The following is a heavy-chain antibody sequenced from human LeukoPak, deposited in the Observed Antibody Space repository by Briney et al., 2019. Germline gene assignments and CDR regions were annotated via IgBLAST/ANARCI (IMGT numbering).Heavy chain of an antibody. Sequence: PSQTLSLTCTVSGGSISSGGYYWSWIRQPPGKGLEWIGYIYHSGSTYYNPSLKSRVTISVDRSKNQFSLKLSSVTAADTAVYYCARGYGSSDYFDYWGQGTLVTVSS. CDR2: IYHSGST. J-gene: IGHJ4*02. CDR1: GGSISSGGYY. V-gene: IGHV4-30-2*01. CDR3: ARGYGSSDYFDY. D-gene: IGHD6-6*01.